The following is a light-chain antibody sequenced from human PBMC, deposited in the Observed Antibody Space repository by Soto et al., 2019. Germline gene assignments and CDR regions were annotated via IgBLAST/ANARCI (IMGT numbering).Light chain of an antibody. CDR1: QSVSSY. Sequence: LTQCPGTLSLSPLLTSTLSCRASQSVSSYLAWYQKKTGQAPMLLIYDASTRATGIPYRFSGSGSGTDFTLTISRLQPEDFAVYYCQQHGSSPLLTCGGGTTGAIK. CDR2: DAS. J-gene: IGKJ4*01. V-gene: IGKV3-20*01. CDR3: QQHGSSPLLT.